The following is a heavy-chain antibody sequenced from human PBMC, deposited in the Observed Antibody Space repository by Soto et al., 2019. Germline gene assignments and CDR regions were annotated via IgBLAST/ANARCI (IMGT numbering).Heavy chain of an antibody. Sequence: EVQLLESGGGLVQPGGSLRLSCAASGFTFSSYAMSWVRQAPGKGLEWVSTISDSGGSIYYADSVKGRFTISRDISKNTLYLQMNSLRAEDTAVYYCAKAGGGLNFHYWGQGTLVTVSS. D-gene: IGHD2-15*01. J-gene: IGHJ4*02. V-gene: IGHV3-23*01. CDR1: GFTFSSYA. CDR3: AKAGGGLNFHY. CDR2: ISDSGGSI.